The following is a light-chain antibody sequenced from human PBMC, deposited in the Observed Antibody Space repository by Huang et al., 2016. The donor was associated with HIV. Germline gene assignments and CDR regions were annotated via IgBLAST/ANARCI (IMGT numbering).Light chain of an antibody. J-gene: IGKJ4*01. V-gene: IGKV1-39*01. CDR2: AAS. CDR1: QSINSY. CDR3: QQSYNTPLT. Sequence: DIQMTQSPSSLSASVGDRVTITCRASQSINSYLNWYQQKPGKAPKVLIYAASSLHSGVPSRFSVSGSGTDFTLTINSLQPEDFAIYYCQQSYNTPLTFGGGTRVEIK.